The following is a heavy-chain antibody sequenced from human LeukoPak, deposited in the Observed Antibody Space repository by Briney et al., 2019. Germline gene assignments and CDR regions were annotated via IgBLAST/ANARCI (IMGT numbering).Heavy chain of an antibody. CDR3: ARDFGMVRGVTGS. Sequence: GGSLRLSCAASGFTFSGFAMSWVRRTPGKGLEWVSSISSSSSYIYYADSVKGRFTISRDNAKNSLYLQMNSLRAEDTAVYYCARDFGMVRGVTGSWGQGTLVTVSS. V-gene: IGHV3-21*01. CDR2: ISSSSSYI. D-gene: IGHD3-10*01. CDR1: GFTFSGFA. J-gene: IGHJ5*02.